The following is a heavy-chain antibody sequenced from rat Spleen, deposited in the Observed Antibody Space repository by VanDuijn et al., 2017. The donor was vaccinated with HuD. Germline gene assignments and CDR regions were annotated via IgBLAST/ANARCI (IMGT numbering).Heavy chain of an antibody. CDR3: TRGGNYDYDH. D-gene: IGHD1-10*01. V-gene: IGHV5-31*01. J-gene: IGHJ2*01. CDR1: GFTFNYYW. CDR2: ITNASGGT. Sequence: EVQLVESGGGLVQPGRSMKLSCAASGFTFNYYWMTWIRQAPGKGLEWVASITNASGGTHYPDSVKGRFTISRDVAKSTLYLQMNSLKSEDTATYYCTRGGNYDYDHWGQGVMVTVSS.